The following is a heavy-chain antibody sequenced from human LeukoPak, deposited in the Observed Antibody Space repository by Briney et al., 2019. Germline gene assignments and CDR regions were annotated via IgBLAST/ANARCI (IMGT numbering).Heavy chain of an antibody. V-gene: IGHV3-33*01. D-gene: IGHD6-13*01. CDR3: ARSQSSSLIDY. CDR2: IWYDGSSK. J-gene: IGHJ4*02. Sequence: GRSLRLSCAASGFRLSAYGVHCVREAPGEARVWVSVIWYDGSSKDYADSVKGRFTLSRDNSKNTLYLQMNSLTVEDTAVYYCARSQSSSLIDYWGQGTLVTVSS. CDR1: GFRLSAYG.